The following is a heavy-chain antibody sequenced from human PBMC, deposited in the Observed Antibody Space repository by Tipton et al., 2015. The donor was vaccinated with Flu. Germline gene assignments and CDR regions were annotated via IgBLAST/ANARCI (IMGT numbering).Heavy chain of an antibody. J-gene: IGHJ4*02. Sequence: SLRLSCAASGFTFTSHWIHWVRQTPGKGLEWVSRISPDGSRTTYADSVKGRFTISRDNAKNSLYLQLNSLSAEDTAVYYCARDLTVAGTGPHFDYWGQGTLVTVSS. CDR1: GFTFTSHW. V-gene: IGHV3-74*01. CDR2: ISPDGSRT. D-gene: IGHD6-19*01. CDR3: ARDLTVAGTGPHFDY.